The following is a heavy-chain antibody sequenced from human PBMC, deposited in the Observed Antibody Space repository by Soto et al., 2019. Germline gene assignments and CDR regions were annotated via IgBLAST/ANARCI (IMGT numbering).Heavy chain of an antibody. Sequence: GALRLSCAASGFTFSSYAMSWVRQAPGKGLEWVSAISGSGGSTYYADSVKGRFTISRDNSKNTLYLQMNSLRAEDTAVYYCAKGSRSSGFRSGVYFDYWGQGTLVTVSS. D-gene: IGHD3-22*01. CDR3: AKGSRSSGFRSGVYFDY. V-gene: IGHV3-23*01. CDR2: ISGSGGST. J-gene: IGHJ4*02. CDR1: GFTFSSYA.